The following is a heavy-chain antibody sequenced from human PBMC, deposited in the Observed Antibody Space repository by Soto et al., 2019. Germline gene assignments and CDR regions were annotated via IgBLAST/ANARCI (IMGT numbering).Heavy chain of an antibody. V-gene: IGHV3-30-3*01. D-gene: IGHD4-17*01. J-gene: IGHJ6*02. Sequence: QVRLVESGGGVVQPGGSLRLSCAASGFTFSAYAMHWVRQAPVKGLEWVAVISYDGSSQNYADSVKGRFTISRDNSKNTLYLQMNSLRDEDMALYYCARGAVTTNYYYYGMDVWGRGTTVTVSS. CDR2: ISYDGSSQ. CDR3: ARGAVTTNYYYYGMDV. CDR1: GFTFSAYA.